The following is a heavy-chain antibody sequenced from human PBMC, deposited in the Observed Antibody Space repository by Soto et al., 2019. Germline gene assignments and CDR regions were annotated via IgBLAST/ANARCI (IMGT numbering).Heavy chain of an antibody. CDR3: AREGGIVGATAADY. CDR2: IYYSGST. D-gene: IGHD1-26*01. J-gene: IGHJ4*02. Sequence: QVQLQESGPGLVKPSQTLSLTCTVSGGSISSGGYYWSWIRQHPGKGLEWIGYIYYSGSTYYNPSRKSRVTISVDTSKNQFSLKLSSVTAAYTAVYYCAREGGIVGATAADYWGQGTLVTVSS. V-gene: IGHV4-31*03. CDR1: GGSISSGGYY.